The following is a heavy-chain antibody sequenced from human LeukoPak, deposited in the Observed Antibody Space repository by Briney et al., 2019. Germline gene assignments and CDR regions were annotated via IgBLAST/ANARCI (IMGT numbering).Heavy chain of an antibody. J-gene: IGHJ4*02. CDR1: GFTFSSYA. CDR2: ISYDGSNK. Sequence: GGSLRLSCAASGFTFSSYAMHWVRQAPGKGLEWVAVISYDGSNKYYADSVKGRFTISRDNSKNTLYLQMNSLRAEDTAVYYCARHRSGWFDYWGQGTLVTVSS. CDR3: ARHRSGWFDY. D-gene: IGHD6-19*01. V-gene: IGHV3-30-3*01.